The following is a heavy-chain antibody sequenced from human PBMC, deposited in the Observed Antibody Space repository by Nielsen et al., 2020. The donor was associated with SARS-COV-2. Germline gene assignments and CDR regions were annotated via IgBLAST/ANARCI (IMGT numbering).Heavy chain of an antibody. J-gene: IGHJ5*01. D-gene: IGHD4-17*01. V-gene: IGHV1-18*01. CDR1: GYTFNRFD. CDR2: ISVLKGET. CDR3: ANSFHDYGDWFDS. Sequence: ASVKVSCKASGYTFNRFDISWVRQAPGQGLEWMGLISVLKGETNYAQKFRGRVSMTTDTSTNTAYMELGSPRSDDTAMYYCANSFHDYGDWFDSWGQGTLVTVSS.